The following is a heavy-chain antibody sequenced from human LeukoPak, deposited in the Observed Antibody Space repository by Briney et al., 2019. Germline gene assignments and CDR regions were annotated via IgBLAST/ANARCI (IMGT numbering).Heavy chain of an antibody. CDR3: ARDGRAAAGLDV. CDR1: GYSISSGYY. D-gene: IGHD6-13*01. J-gene: IGHJ6*04. CDR2: IYHSGST. Sequence: PSETLSLTCTVSGYSISSGYYWGWIRQPPGKGLEWIGSIYHSGSTYYNPSLKSRVTISVDTSKNQFSLKLSSVTAADTAVYYCARDGRAAAGLDVWGKGTTVTVSS. V-gene: IGHV4-38-2*02.